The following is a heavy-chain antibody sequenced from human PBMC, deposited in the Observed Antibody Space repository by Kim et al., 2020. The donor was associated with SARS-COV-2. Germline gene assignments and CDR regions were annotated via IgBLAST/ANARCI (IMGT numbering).Heavy chain of an antibody. J-gene: IGHJ5*02. CDR3: ARVSSGSSSWYWFDP. CDR1: GFTFSDYY. V-gene: IGHV3-11*05. Sequence: GGSLRLSCAASGFTFSDYYMSWIRQAPGKGLEWVSYISSTTSSTKYADSVKGRFTISRDNAKNSLYLQMNSPRAEDTAVYYCARVSSGSSSWYWFDPWR. CDR2: ISSTTSST. D-gene: IGHD6-13*01.